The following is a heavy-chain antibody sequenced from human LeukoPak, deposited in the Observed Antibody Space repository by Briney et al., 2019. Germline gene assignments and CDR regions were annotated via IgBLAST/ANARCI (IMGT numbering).Heavy chain of an antibody. V-gene: IGHV3-21*01. CDR2: ISSIIISI. J-gene: IGHJ4*02. D-gene: IGHD3-10*01. Sequence: GESLKISCAASGFTFSSYSMNWVRQAPGKGLEWVSSISSIIISIYYADSVKGRFTISRDNANNSLYLQMNSLRAEDTAVYYCARDGLLWFGESPYYFDYWGQGTLVTVSS. CDR1: GFTFSSYS. CDR3: ARDGLLWFGESPYYFDY.